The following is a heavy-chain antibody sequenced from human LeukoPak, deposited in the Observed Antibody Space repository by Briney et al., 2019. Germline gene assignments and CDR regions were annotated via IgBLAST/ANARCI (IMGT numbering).Heavy chain of an antibody. CDR3: ARGTMVRGVDDFDY. D-gene: IGHD3-10*01. Sequence: ASVRVSCKASGGTFTSYAISWVRQAPGQGLEWMGRIIPILGIANYAQKFQGRVTITADKSTSTAYLEMSSLRSEDTAVYYGARGTMVRGVDDFDYWGQGTLVTVSS. CDR2: IIPILGIA. J-gene: IGHJ4*02. V-gene: IGHV1-69*04. CDR1: GGTFTSYA.